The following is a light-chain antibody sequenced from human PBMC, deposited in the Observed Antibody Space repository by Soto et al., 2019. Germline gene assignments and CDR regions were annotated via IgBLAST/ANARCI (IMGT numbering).Light chain of an antibody. CDR2: EVN. J-gene: IGLJ3*02. CDR1: SSDVGDYNY. Sequence: QSALTQPASVSGSPGQSITISCTGTSSDVGDYNYVSWYQQYPGKAPKLLIYEVNNQPSGVSNRFSGSKSGNTASLTISGLQAEDEADYYCCSYAGTYTLRLFGGGTKVTVL. V-gene: IGLV2-14*01. CDR3: CSYAGTYTLRL.